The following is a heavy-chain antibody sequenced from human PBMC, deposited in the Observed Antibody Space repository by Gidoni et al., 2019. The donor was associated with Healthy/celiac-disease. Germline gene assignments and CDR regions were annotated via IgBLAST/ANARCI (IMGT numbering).Heavy chain of an antibody. D-gene: IGHD2-2*01. CDR1: GWSFSGYY. CDR3: SRGLVVPAAIVSWFDP. J-gene: IGHJ5*02. Sequence: QVQLQQWGRGLWKPSETLSHPCAVYGWSFSGYYWSWIRQPTGNGLEWIGEIKHSGRTNYNPSLKSRVTISVATSKIQFSLKLCSVTAADTAVYYGSRGLVVPAAIVSWFDPWGQGTLVTVSS. V-gene: IGHV4-34*01. CDR2: IKHSGRT.